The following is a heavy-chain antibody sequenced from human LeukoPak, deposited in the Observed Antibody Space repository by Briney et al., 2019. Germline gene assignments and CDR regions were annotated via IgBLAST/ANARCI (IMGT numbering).Heavy chain of an antibody. CDR3: ARAAMPGHLNWFDP. CDR2: INAIGGST. J-gene: IGHJ5*02. CDR1: GFTVSSNY. Sequence: PGGSLRLSCAASGFTVSSNYMSWVRQAPGKGLEWVSGINAIGGSTYYADPVKGRFTISKDNSKNTLYLQMNSLGAEDTAVYYCARAAMPGHLNWFDPWGQGTLVTVSS. D-gene: IGHD2-2*01. V-gene: IGHV3-53*01.